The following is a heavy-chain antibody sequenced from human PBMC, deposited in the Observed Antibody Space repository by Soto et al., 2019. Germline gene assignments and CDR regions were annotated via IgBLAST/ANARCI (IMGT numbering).Heavy chain of an antibody. V-gene: IGHV1-69*13. CDR1: GGTFSNYA. D-gene: IGHD3-22*01. Sequence: ASVKVSCKASGGTFSNYAFSWVRQAPGQGLEGLGGIMPIFGRADYAQKFRGRVTITADESTTTAHMELSSLRSEDTAVYYCARDRGRPDLRDTHYYDSSDLDYGMDVWGQGTTVTVSS. J-gene: IGHJ6*02. CDR3: ARDRGRPDLRDTHYYDSSDLDYGMDV. CDR2: IMPIFGRA.